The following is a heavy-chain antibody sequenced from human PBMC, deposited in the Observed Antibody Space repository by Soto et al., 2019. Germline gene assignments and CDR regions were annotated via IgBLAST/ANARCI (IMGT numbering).Heavy chain of an antibody. CDR1: GDSVSSNSAA. Sequence: PSQTLSLTCVISGDSVSSNSAAWNWIRLSPSRGLEWLARTYYRSRWYNDYAVSVRSRITVNPDTSKNQFSLQLTSVTPDDTAVYYCAGTTSHQWYYMDVWGKGTTVTDSS. CDR2: TYYRSRWYN. V-gene: IGHV6-1*01. CDR3: AGTTSHQWYYMDV. D-gene: IGHD1-7*01. J-gene: IGHJ6*03.